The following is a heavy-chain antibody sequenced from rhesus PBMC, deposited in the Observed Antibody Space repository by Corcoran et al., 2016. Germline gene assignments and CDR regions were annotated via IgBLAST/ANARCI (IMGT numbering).Heavy chain of an antibody. V-gene: IGHV4-93*02. CDR2: TDGRSGSA. J-gene: IGHJ4*01. CDR3: ASGYGSYHPGY. CDR1: GGSISSSSW. D-gene: IGHD3-16*01. Sequence: QVQLQESGPAVVQPSETLSLTCAVSGGSISSSSWWSWIRQSPGKGLEWIGGTDGRSGSAASNPTRKSRVTISIDTSKNQFSLKLDSVTAADAAVYYCASGYGSYHPGYWGQGVLVTVSS.